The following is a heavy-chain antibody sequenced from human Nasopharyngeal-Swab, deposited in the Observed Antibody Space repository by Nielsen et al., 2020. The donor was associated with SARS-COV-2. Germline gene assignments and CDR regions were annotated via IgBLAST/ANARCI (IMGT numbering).Heavy chain of an antibody. D-gene: IGHD6-13*01. CDR2: INTNTGNP. Sequence: ASVKVSCKASGYTFTSYAMNWVRQAPGQGLEWMGWINTNTGNPTYAQGFTGPFVFSLDTSVSTAYLQISSLKAEDTAVYYCAAPLGYSSSWYWVFDYWGQGTLVTVSS. V-gene: IGHV7-4-1*02. CDR3: AAPLGYSSSWYWVFDY. CDR1: GYTFTSYA. J-gene: IGHJ4*02.